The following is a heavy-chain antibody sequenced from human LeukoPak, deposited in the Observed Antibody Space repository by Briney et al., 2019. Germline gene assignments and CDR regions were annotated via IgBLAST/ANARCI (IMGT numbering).Heavy chain of an antibody. CDR3: ARGYGDYVRI. J-gene: IGHJ4*02. CDR1: GASISSYY. Sequence: SETLSLTCTVSGASISSYYWSWIRQPPGKGLEWIGYMYYSGSTNYNPSLKSRVPMSADTSKNQFSLELNSVTAADTAVYYCARGYGDYVRIWGQGTLVTVSS. CDR2: MYYSGST. D-gene: IGHD4-17*01. V-gene: IGHV4-59*08.